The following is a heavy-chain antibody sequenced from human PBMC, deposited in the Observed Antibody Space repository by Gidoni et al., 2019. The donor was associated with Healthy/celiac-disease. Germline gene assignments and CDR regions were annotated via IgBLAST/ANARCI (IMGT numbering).Heavy chain of an antibody. CDR2: IYYSGST. J-gene: IGHJ4*02. CDR1: GGSIRSYY. Sequence: QVQLQESGPGLVKPSETLSLTCTVSGGSIRSYYWSWIRQPPGKGLEWIGYIYYSGSTNYNPSLKSRVTISVDTSKNQFSLKLSSVTAADTAVYYCARAPPGSGWSYYFDYWGQGTLVTVSS. D-gene: IGHD6-19*01. V-gene: IGHV4-59*01. CDR3: ARAPPGSGWSYYFDY.